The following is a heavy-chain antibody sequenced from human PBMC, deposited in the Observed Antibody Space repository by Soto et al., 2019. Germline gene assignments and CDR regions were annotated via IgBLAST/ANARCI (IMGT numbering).Heavy chain of an antibody. J-gene: IGHJ6*03. Sequence: GASVKVSCKASGYTFTSHGISWVRQAPGQGLEWMGWISAYNGNTNYAQKLQGRVTMTTDTSTSTAYMELRSLRSDDTAVYYCARGGYYDFWSGYYPHYYYYYMDVWGKGTTVTVSS. V-gene: IGHV1-18*01. CDR3: ARGGYYDFWSGYYPHYYYYYMDV. CDR2: ISAYNGNT. CDR1: GYTFTSHG. D-gene: IGHD3-3*01.